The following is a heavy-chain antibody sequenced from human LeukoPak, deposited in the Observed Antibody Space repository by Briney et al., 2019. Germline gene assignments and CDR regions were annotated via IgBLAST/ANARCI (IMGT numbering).Heavy chain of an antibody. J-gene: IGHJ4*02. CDR2: INHRGST. Sequence: SETLSLTCGIYGGSFSGYYWSWIRQPPGKGLEWIGEINHRGSTNYNPSLKSRVTMSVDTSKNQFSLKLSSVTAADTAVYYCAKEDSSGSLRWGQGTLVTVSS. D-gene: IGHD3-22*01. CDR3: AKEDSSGSLR. CDR1: GGSFSGYY. V-gene: IGHV4-34*01.